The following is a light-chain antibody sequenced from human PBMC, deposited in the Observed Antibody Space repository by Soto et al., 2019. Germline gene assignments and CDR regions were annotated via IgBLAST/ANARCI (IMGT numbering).Light chain of an antibody. V-gene: IGLV7-46*01. Sequence: QAVVTQEPSLTVSQGGTVTLTCASSAGAVTSGHYPNWFQQKPGQAPRTLIYDTSNKHSWTPARFSGSLLGGKAALTLSGVQPEDEAEYYCLLSYGVTEVFGTGTKVTVL. CDR1: AGAVTSGHY. J-gene: IGLJ1*01. CDR2: DTS. CDR3: LLSYGVTEV.